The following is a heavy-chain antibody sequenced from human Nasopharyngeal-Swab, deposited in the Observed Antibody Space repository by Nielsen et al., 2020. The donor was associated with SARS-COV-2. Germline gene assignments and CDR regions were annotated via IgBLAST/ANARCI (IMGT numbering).Heavy chain of an antibody. V-gene: IGHV4-34*01. CDR3: ARVVTWGYSYGYGGTHVAHGIYFDY. Sequence: GKGLEWIGEINHSGSTNYNPSLKSRVTISVDTSKNQFSLKLSSVTAADTAVYYCARVVTWGYSYGYGGTHVAHGIYFDYWGQGTLVTVSS. D-gene: IGHD5-18*01. J-gene: IGHJ4*02. CDR2: INHSGST.